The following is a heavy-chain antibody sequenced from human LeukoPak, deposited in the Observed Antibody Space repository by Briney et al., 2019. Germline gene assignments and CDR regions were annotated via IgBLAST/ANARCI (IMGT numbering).Heavy chain of an antibody. Sequence: GGSLRLSCAASGFTFSSYAMSWVRQAPGKGLEWVSAISGSGGSTYYADSVKGRFTISRDNSKNTLYLQMNSLRAEDTAVYYCAKEGSYYDFWSGHQNTKYYYYMDVWGKGTTVTVSS. D-gene: IGHD3-3*01. J-gene: IGHJ6*03. CDR1: GFTFSSYA. CDR3: AKEGSYYDFWSGHQNTKYYYYMDV. V-gene: IGHV3-23*01. CDR2: ISGSGGST.